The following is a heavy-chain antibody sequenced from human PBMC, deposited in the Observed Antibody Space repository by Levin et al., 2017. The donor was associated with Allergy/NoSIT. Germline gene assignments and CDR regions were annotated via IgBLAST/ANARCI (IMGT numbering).Heavy chain of an antibody. CDR1: GFTFSNYW. CDR3: ASDSY. CDR2: IKNDGSST. V-gene: IGHV3-74*01. Sequence: GGSLRLSCAASGFTFSNYWMHWVRQAPGKGLMWVSGIKNDGSSTIYADSVKGRFTISRDNAKNTLYLQMDSLRAEDTALYYCASDSYWGQGILVTVSS. D-gene: IGHD3/OR15-3a*01. J-gene: IGHJ4*02.